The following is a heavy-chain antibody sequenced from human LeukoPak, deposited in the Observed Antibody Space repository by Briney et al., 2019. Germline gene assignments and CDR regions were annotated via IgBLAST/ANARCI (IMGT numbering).Heavy chain of an antibody. CDR1: GGTFSSYA. D-gene: IGHD6-6*01. V-gene: IGHV1-69*05. CDR3: ARGNAARGPHYYYYMDV. Sequence: SVKVSCKASGGTFSSYAISWVRQAPGQGLEWMGGIIPIFGTANYAQKFQGRVTITTDESTSTAYMELSSLRSEDTAVYYCARGNAARGPHYYYYMDVWGKGTTVTVSS. CDR2: IIPIFGTA. J-gene: IGHJ6*03.